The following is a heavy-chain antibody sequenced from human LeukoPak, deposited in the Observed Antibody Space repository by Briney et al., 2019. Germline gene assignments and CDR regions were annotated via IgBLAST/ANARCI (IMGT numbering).Heavy chain of an antibody. CDR1: GSTLSPGFTFGSYA. J-gene: IGHJ4*02. D-gene: IGHD7-27*01. V-gene: IGHV3-23*01. CDR2: ISGSGGHT. CDR3: AKGKAGLWGPFDY. Sequence: GGSLRLSCAVSGSTLSPGFTFGSYALSWVRQAPGKGLEWVSAISGSGGHTYYVDSLKGRFTISRDNSKNTPYLQMSSLRAEDTALYYCAKGKAGLWGPFDYWGQGTLVIVSS.